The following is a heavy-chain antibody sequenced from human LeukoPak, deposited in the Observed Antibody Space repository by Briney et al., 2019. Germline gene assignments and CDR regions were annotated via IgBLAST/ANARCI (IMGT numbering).Heavy chain of an antibody. Sequence: GGSLRLSCASSGFTFSGYEMNWVRQAPGKGLEWVSYISSSSAIYYADSVKGRFTISRDNAKNSLYLQMNSLRAEDTAVYYCARGGLAARPDYWGQGTLVTVSS. CDR2: ISSSSAI. V-gene: IGHV3-48*03. CDR1: GFTFSGYE. J-gene: IGHJ4*02. CDR3: ARGGLAARPDY. D-gene: IGHD6-6*01.